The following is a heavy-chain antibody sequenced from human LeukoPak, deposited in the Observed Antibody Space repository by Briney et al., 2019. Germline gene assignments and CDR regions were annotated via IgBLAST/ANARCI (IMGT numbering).Heavy chain of an antibody. J-gene: IGHJ4*02. CDR1: GASITDYY. D-gene: IGHD5-24*01. V-gene: IGHV4-59*01. CDR2: IYYSGSP. Sequence: PSETLSLTCSVSGASITDYYWSWIRQPPAKGLEWIGYIYYSGSPNYNPSLKSRVTLSLDTSQNQFSLKLTSVTAADTAVHYCAYGGDAYKTGYWGQGTLVTVSS. CDR3: AYGGDAYKTGY.